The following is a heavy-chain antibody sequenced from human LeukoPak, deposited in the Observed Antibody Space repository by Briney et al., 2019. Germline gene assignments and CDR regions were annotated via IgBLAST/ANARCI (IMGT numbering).Heavy chain of an antibody. V-gene: IGHV1-2*02. CDR2: INPNSGGT. D-gene: IGHD3-16*01. CDR3: AWEGGMVNGRFDP. J-gene: IGHJ5*02. Sequence: GASVKVSCKASVYTFTCYYMHWERQAPGQGLEWMGWINPNSGGTNYAQKFQGRVTMTRDTSISTAYMELSRLRSDDTAVYYCAWEGGMVNGRFDPRGQGTLVTVSS. CDR1: VYTFTCYY.